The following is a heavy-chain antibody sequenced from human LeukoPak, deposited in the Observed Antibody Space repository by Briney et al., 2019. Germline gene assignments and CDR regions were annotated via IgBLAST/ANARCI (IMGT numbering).Heavy chain of an antibody. Sequence: SETLSLTCAVYGDSFGGYYWSWIRQPPGKGLEWIGEINHSGSTNYNPSLKSRVTISVDSSKNQLSLNLISVTAADTAVYYCARGPHCSGGSCYSPAFDYWGQGTLVTVSS. CDR2: INHSGST. D-gene: IGHD2-15*01. CDR3: ARGPHCSGGSCYSPAFDY. J-gene: IGHJ4*02. CDR1: GDSFGGYY. V-gene: IGHV4-34*01.